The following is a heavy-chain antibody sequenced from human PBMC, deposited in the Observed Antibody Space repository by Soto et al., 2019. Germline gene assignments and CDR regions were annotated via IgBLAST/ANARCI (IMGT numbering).Heavy chain of an antibody. D-gene: IGHD3-22*01. CDR2: IYTSGST. J-gene: IGHJ4*02. Sequence: QVQLQESGPGLVKPSETLSLTCTVSGGSISSYYWSWIRQPAGKGLEWIGRIYTSGSTNYNPSLKSRVTMSVETSKTQFSLKLSSVTAADTAVYYCARDQRYYESSGYSPPYYFDYWGQGTLVTVSS. CDR3: ARDQRYYESSGYSPPYYFDY. CDR1: GGSISSYY. V-gene: IGHV4-4*07.